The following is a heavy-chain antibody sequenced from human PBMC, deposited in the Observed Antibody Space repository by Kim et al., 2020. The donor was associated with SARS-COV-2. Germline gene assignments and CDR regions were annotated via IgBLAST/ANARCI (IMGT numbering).Heavy chain of an antibody. Sequence: GESLKISCKGSGYSFTSYWISWVRQMPGKGLEWMGRIDPSDSYTNYSPSFQGHVTISADKSISTAYLQWSSLKASDTAMYYCARLYYDSSGYYSPYNWFDPWGQGTLVTVAS. D-gene: IGHD3-22*01. J-gene: IGHJ5*02. V-gene: IGHV5-10-1*01. CDR3: ARLYYDSSGYYSPYNWFDP. CDR1: GYSFTSYW. CDR2: IDPSDSYT.